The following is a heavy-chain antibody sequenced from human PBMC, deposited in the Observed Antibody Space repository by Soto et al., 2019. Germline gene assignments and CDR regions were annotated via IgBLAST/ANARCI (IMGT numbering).Heavy chain of an antibody. D-gene: IGHD5-18*01. CDR2: INPSGGST. CDR3: ASADSRY. Sequence: ASVKVSCKASGYTFTSYYIHWVRQAPGQGLEWMGIINPSGGSTTYAQKFQGRVTITADESTSTAYMELSSLRSEDTAVYYCASADSRYWGQGTLVTVSS. CDR1: GYTFTSYY. V-gene: IGHV1-46*01. J-gene: IGHJ4*02.